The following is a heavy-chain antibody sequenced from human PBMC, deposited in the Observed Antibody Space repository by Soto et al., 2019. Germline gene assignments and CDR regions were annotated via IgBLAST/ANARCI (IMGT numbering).Heavy chain of an antibody. V-gene: IGHV4-59*08. CDR1: GGSISSYY. CDR2: IYYSGST. J-gene: IGHJ4*02. D-gene: IGHD6-13*01. Sequence: SETLSLTCTVSGGSISSYYWSWIRQPPGKGLEWIGYIYYSGSTNYNPSLKSRVTISVDTSKNQFSLKLSSVTAADTAVYYCAGSGYSSSWYGFDYWGQGTLVTVSS. CDR3: AGSGYSSSWYGFDY.